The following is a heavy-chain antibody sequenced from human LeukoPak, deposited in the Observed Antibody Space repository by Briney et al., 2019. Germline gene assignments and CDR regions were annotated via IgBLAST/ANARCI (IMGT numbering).Heavy chain of an antibody. CDR3: ARGGYYYDSSGYYSYYFDY. CDR1: DYSISSGYH. CDR2: MSHSGST. D-gene: IGHD3-22*01. J-gene: IGHJ4*02. V-gene: IGHV4-38-2*01. Sequence: SETLSLTCAVSDYSISSGYHWAWIRQSPGKGLEWIGSMSHSGSTYYNPSLKSRVTISVDTSKNQFSLKLSSVTAADTAVYYCARGGYYYDSSGYYSYYFDYWGQGTLVTVSS.